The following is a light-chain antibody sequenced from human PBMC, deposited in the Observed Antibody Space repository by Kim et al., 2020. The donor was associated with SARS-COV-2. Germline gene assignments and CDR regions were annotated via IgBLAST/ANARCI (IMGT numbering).Light chain of an antibody. CDR2: SKN. CDR1: TSNVRSNP. V-gene: IGLV1-44*01. CDR3: AAWDDSLIGVV. J-gene: IGLJ2*01. Sequence: GEGDAIVRSTSTSNVRSNPVNWYRLLPGTAPKLLIYSKNQRPSGLPDRFSGSKSGPSASLAISGLLSEDEADYYCAAWDDSLIGVVFGGGTQLTVL.